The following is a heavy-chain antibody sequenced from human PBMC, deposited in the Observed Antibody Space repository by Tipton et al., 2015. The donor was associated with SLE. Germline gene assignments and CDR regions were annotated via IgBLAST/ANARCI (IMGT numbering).Heavy chain of an antibody. V-gene: IGHV3-23*04. D-gene: IGHD5-24*01. CDR1: RFTFSSYG. Sequence: VQLVQSGGDLVQPGRTLRLSCAASRFTFSSYGMNWVRQAPGKGLEWVSSISASGGRTYYADSVKGRLTISRDNSKNMVYLEMNSLRVEDTALYYCTRDGYNYIAFDIWGQGTMVTVSS. J-gene: IGHJ3*02. CDR3: TRDGYNYIAFDI. CDR2: ISASGGRT.